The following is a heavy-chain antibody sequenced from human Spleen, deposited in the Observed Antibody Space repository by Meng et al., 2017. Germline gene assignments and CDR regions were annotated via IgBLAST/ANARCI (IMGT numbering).Heavy chain of an antibody. Sequence: GESLKISCEASGFTFSSYGMHWVRQAPGKGLEWVAVIWYDGSNKYYADSVKGRFTISRDNSKNTLYLQMNSLRAEDTAVYYCARDLEDYYGSGSWGYNWFDPWGQGTLVTVSS. J-gene: IGHJ5*02. D-gene: IGHD3-10*01. CDR1: GFTFSSYG. CDR2: IWYDGSNK. CDR3: ARDLEDYYGSGSWGYNWFDP. V-gene: IGHV3-33*01.